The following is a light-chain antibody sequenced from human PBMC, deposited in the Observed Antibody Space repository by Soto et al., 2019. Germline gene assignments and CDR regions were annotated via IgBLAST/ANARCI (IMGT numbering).Light chain of an antibody. J-gene: IGKJ5*01. Sequence: EIVLTQSPGTLSLSPGERATLXXXASQSVTSSYLAGWQQKPGQAPRLLIYDASNRATGIPARFSGSGSGTDFTLTISSLEPEDFAVYYCQQRSNWLTFGQGTRLEIK. CDR3: QQRSNWLT. CDR1: QSVTSSY. V-gene: IGKV3D-20*02. CDR2: DAS.